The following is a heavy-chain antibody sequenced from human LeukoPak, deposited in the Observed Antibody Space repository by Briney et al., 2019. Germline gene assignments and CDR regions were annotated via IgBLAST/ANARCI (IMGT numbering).Heavy chain of an antibody. D-gene: IGHD1-26*01. Sequence: ASVKVSCKASGYIFTNYYMHWVRQAPGQGLEWMGTINPSGGSTTYAQKFQGRVTMTRDTSTSTVYMELSSLRSEDTAVYYCARDPGVVGVGAPADYYLYMDVWGKGTTVTVSS. CDR1: GYIFTNYY. V-gene: IGHV1-46*01. J-gene: IGHJ6*03. CDR3: ARDPGVVGVGAPADYYLYMDV. CDR2: INPSGGST.